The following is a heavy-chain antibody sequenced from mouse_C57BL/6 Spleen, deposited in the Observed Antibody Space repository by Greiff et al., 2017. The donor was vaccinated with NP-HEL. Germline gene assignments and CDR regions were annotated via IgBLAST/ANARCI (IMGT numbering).Heavy chain of an antibody. Sequence: QVQLQQSGPELVKPGASVKISCKASGYAFSSSWMNWVKQRPGKGLEWIGRIYPGDGDTNYNGKFKGKATLTADKSSSTAYMQLSSLTSEDSAVYFCARGGCYYYGRDYWGQGTTLTVSS. CDR3: ARGGCYYYGRDY. CDR1: GYAFSSSW. J-gene: IGHJ2*01. D-gene: IGHD1-1*01. CDR2: IYPGDGDT. V-gene: IGHV1-82*01.